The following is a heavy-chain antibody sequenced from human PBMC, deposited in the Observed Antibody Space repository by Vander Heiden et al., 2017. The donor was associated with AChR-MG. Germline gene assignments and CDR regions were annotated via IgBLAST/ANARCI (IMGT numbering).Heavy chain of an antibody. CDR2: ISWNSGSI. J-gene: IGHJ2*01. Sequence: EVQLVESGGGLVQPGRSLRLSCAASGFTFDDYARHWVRQAPGKGLEWVSGISWNSGSIGYADSVKGRFTISRDNAKNSLYLQMNSLRAEDTALYYCANTGGVGVGYFDLWGRGTLVTVSS. CDR1: GFTFDDYA. CDR3: ANTGGVGVGYFDL. V-gene: IGHV3-9*01. D-gene: IGHD2-8*02.